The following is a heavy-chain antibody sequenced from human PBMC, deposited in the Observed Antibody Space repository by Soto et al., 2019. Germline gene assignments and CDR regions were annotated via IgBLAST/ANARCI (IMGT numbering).Heavy chain of an antibody. CDR1: GFTFSSYA. CDR3: AKYSGAITGAKAFDY. V-gene: IGHV3-23*01. J-gene: IGHJ4*02. D-gene: IGHD1-7*01. Sequence: GGSLRLSCAASGFTFSSYAMSWVRQAPGKGLEWVSSMSGSGGSTYYADSVKGRFTISRDNSKNTLYLQMNSLRAEDTAVYFCAKYSGAITGAKAFDYWGQGTLVTVSS. CDR2: MSGSGGST.